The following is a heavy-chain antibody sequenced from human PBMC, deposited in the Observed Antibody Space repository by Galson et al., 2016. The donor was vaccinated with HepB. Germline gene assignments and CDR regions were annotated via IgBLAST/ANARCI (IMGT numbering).Heavy chain of an antibody. CDR1: GFTLSGSW. CDR3: VREVWHLDL. CDR2: IKEDGSAT. J-gene: IGHJ2*01. V-gene: IGHV3-7*03. Sequence: SLRLSCAASGFTLSGSWMDWVRQAPGKGLEWVANIKEDGSATNYVASVKGRLTISRDNAKNSLFLQMNSLRTEDTAVYYCVREVWHLDLWGRGTLVTVSS.